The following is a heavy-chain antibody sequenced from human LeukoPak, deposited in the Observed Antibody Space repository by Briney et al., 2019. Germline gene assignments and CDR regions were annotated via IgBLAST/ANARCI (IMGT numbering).Heavy chain of an antibody. CDR3: ARARITVVRGVIRSRSAFDP. CDR1: GGSFSGYY. CDR2: INHSGST. J-gene: IGHJ5*02. V-gene: IGHV4-34*01. Sequence: SETLSLTCAVYGGSFSGYYWSWIRQPPGKGLEWIGEINHSGSTNYNPSLKSRVTISVDTSKNQFSLKLSSVTAADTAVYYCARARITVVRGVIRSRSAFDPWGQGTLVTVSS. D-gene: IGHD3-10*01.